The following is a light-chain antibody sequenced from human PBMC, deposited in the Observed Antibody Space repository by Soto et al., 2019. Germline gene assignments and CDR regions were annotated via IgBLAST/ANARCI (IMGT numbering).Light chain of an antibody. CDR1: NIGSNS. Sequence: SYELTQPPSVSVAPGKTARITCGGNNIGSNSVHWYQQKPGQAPVLLIYYDSDRPSGIPERFSGSNSGNTATLTISRVEAGDEADYYCQGWDISNDHPVFGGGTKLTVL. J-gene: IGLJ2*01. V-gene: IGLV3-21*04. CDR3: QGWDISNDHPV. CDR2: YDS.